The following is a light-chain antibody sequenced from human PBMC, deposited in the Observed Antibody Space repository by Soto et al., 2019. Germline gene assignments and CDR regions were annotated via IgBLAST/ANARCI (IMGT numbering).Light chain of an antibody. CDR1: SSDVGGYNY. Sequence: QSALTQPASVSGSPGQSITISCTGTSSDVGGYNYVSWYQQHPGKAPKLMIYEVNTRPSGVSNRFSGSKSGNTASLTISGLQAEDEADYYCSSYTSSISFGGGTKVTVL. CDR2: EVN. J-gene: IGLJ2*01. V-gene: IGLV2-14*01. CDR3: SSYTSSIS.